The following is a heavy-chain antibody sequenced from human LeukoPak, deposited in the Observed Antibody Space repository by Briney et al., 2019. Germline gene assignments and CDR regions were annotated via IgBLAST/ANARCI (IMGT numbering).Heavy chain of an antibody. CDR1: GGSISSGSYY. V-gene: IGHV4-61*02. J-gene: IGHJ4*02. D-gene: IGHD6-19*01. CDR3: ARGDSSGWYHFDY. CDR2: IYTSGST. Sequence: PSETLSLTCTVSGGSISSGSYYWSWIRQPAGKGLEWIGRIYTSGSTHYNPSLKSRVTISVDTSKNQFSLKLSSVTAADTAVYYCARGDSSGWYHFDYWGQGTLVTVSS.